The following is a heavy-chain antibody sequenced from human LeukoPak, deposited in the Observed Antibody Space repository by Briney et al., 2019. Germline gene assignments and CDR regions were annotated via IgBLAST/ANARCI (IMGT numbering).Heavy chain of an antibody. Sequence: ASVKVSCKASGYTFTSYYIHWVRQAPGQGLEWMGWINPNSGGTNYAQKFQGRVTMTRDTSISTAYMELSRLRSDDTTVYYCARVTGRRLYYFDYWGQGTLVTVSS. V-gene: IGHV1-2*02. CDR3: ARVTGRRLYYFDY. D-gene: IGHD2-15*01. CDR2: INPNSGGT. CDR1: GYTFTSYY. J-gene: IGHJ4*02.